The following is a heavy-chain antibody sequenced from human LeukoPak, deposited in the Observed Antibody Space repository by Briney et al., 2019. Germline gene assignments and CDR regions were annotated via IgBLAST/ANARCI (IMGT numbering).Heavy chain of an antibody. J-gene: IGHJ4*02. D-gene: IGHD6-19*01. CDR1: GGSISSGGYY. CDR2: IYYSGST. V-gene: IGHV4-31*03. CDR3: AREAVAGKNYFDY. Sequence: PSETLSLTCTVSGGSISSGGYYLSWIRQHPGKGPEWIVYIYYSGSTYYNPSLKSRVTISVDTSKNQFSLKLSSVTAADTAVYYCAREAVAGKNYFDYWGQGTLVTVSS.